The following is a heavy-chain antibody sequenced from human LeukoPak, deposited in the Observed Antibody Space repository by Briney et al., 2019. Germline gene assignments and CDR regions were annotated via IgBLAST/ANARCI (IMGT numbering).Heavy chain of an antibody. D-gene: IGHD3-22*01. CDR1: GFTFSNFA. V-gene: IGHV3-23*01. CDR2: ISGAGDTT. CDR3: ARPSITMIVVARTHDAFDI. J-gene: IGHJ3*02. Sequence: GGSLRLSCAASGFTFSNFAMSWVRQAPGKGLEWVSSISGAGDTTPHADSVKGRFTISRDNSKNTLYLQMSSLSAADTAVYYCARPSITMIVVARTHDAFDIWGQGTMVTVSS.